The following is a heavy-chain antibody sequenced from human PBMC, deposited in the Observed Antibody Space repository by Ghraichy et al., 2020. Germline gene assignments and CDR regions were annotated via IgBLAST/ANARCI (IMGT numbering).Heavy chain of an antibody. V-gene: IGHV4-59*01. CDR1: GGSISSYS. D-gene: IGHD6-13*01. J-gene: IGHJ4*01. CDR2: IYNSGST. CDR3: ARVTSGTGPDY. Sequence: SQTLSLTCTVSGGSISSYSWSWLRQPPGKGLEWIGYIYNSGSTNHNPSLKSRVTKSADTPKNQFSLKLISVTAADTAVYYCARVTSGTGPDYRAQGTLVTVS.